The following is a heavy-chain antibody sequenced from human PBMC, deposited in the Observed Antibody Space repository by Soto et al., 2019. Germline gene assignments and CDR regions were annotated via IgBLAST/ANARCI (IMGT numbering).Heavy chain of an antibody. D-gene: IGHD3-16*02. V-gene: IGHV4-4*07. J-gene: IGHJ6*02. CDR3: ARDVYYDYVWGSYRSNYYYYYGMDV. CDR2: IYTSGST. Sequence: SETLSLTGTVSGGSISSYYWSWIRQPAGKGLEWIGRIYTSGSTNYNPSLKSRVTMSVDTSKNQFSLKLSSVTAADTAVYYCARDVYYDYVWGSYRSNYYYYYGMDVWGQGTTVTVSS. CDR1: GGSISSYY.